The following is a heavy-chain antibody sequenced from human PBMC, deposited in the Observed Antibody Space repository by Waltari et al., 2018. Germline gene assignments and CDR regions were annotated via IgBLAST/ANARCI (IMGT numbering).Heavy chain of an antibody. CDR3: ARDGLGSRPFDY. D-gene: IGHD3-16*01. CDR1: GGSFSTYY. Sequence: QVQLQESVPGLVKPSETLSLTCTVSGGSFSTYYWGWMRQPAGKGLKGIGRISGSGSTNCNPSHKCRVTMSVDTSKNQLSLKLNSVTAADTAVYYCARDGLGSRPFDYWGQGTLVTVSS. CDR2: ISGSGST. J-gene: IGHJ4*02. V-gene: IGHV4-4*07.